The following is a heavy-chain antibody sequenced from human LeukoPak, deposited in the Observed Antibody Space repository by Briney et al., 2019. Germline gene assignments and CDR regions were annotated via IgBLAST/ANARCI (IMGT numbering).Heavy chain of an antibody. Sequence: ASVKVSYKASGYTFTGYYMHWVRQAPGQGLEWMGWINPNSGGTNYAQKFQGRVTMTRDTSISTAYMELSRLRSDDTAVYYCARSRDHDILTGYYSNWFDSWGQGTLVTVSS. D-gene: IGHD3-9*01. CDR3: ARSRDHDILTGYYSNWFDS. CDR2: INPNSGGT. J-gene: IGHJ5*01. CDR1: GYTFTGYY. V-gene: IGHV1-2*02.